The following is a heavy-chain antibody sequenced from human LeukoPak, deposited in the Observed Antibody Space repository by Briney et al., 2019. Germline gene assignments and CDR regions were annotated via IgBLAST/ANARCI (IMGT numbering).Heavy chain of an antibody. CDR2: INPSGGST. D-gene: IGHD3-10*01. Sequence: GASVKVSCKASGYTFTSYYMHWVRQAPGQGLEWMGIINPSGGSTSYAQKFQGRVTMTRDMSTSTVYMELSSLRSEDTAVYYCARVVFSGENGYGSGNGANYYYYYMDVWGKGTTVTVSS. CDR1: GYTFTSYY. V-gene: IGHV1-46*01. CDR3: ARVVFSGENGYGSGNGANYYYYYMDV. J-gene: IGHJ6*03.